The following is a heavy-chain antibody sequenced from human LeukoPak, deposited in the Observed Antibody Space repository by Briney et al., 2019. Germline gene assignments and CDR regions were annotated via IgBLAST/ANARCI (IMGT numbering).Heavy chain of an antibody. V-gene: IGHV1-24*01. D-gene: IGHD2-21*02. J-gene: IGHJ3*02. CDR3: ATDFPGPGGGDYDAFDI. Sequence: GASVTVSCKVSGYTLTELSMHWVRQAPGKGLEWMGGFDPEDGETIYAQKFQGRVTMTEDTSTDTAYMELSSLRSEDTAVYYCATDFPGPGGGDYDAFDIWGQGTMLTVSS. CDR1: GYTLTELS. CDR2: FDPEDGET.